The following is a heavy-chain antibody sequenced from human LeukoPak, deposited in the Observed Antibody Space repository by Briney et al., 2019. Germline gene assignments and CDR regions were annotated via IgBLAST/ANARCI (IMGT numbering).Heavy chain of an antibody. Sequence: ASVKVSCKVSGYTLTELSMHWVRQAPGKGLEWMGGFDPEDGETIYAHKFQGRITMTEDTSTDTAYMELSSLRSEDTAVYYCATYYYDTSGYFYPRRYWGQGTLVTVSS. V-gene: IGHV1-24*01. CDR3: ATYYYDTSGYFYPRRY. CDR2: FDPEDGET. CDR1: GYTLTELS. D-gene: IGHD3-22*01. J-gene: IGHJ4*02.